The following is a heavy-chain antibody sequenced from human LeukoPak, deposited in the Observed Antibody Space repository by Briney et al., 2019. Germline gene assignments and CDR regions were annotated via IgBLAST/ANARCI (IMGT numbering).Heavy chain of an antibody. Sequence: PGGSLRLSCAASGFTFNDYYMSWIRQAPGKGLEWLSYINISGTNTHYADSVKGRFTISRDNAKKSLYLEMNNLRAEDTAVYYCATDGAGFDTWGQESWSPSPQ. CDR3: ATDGAGFDT. CDR2: INISGTNT. CDR1: GFTFNDYY. J-gene: IGHJ5*01. V-gene: IGHV3-11*01.